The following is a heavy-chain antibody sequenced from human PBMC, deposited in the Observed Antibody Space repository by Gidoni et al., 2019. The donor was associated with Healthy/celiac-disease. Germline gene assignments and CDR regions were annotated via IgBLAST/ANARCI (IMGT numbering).Heavy chain of an antibody. CDR2: ISSSSSYI. CDR3: ARDKSYYDFWSDPHEGMDV. Sequence: EVQLVESGGGLVKPGGSLRLSCAASGFTFSSYSMNWVRQAPGKGLEWVSSISSSSSYIYYADSVKGRFTISRDNAKNSLYLQMNSLRAEDTAVYYCARDKSYYDFWSDPHEGMDVWGQGTTVTVSS. J-gene: IGHJ6*02. D-gene: IGHD3-3*01. V-gene: IGHV3-21*01. CDR1: GFTFSSYS.